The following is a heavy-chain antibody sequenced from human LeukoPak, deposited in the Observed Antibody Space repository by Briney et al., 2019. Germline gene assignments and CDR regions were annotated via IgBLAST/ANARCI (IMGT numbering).Heavy chain of an antibody. CDR3: ESRTRYFDWLSNWFDP. Sequence: SETLSLTCTVSGGSISSSSYYWGWIRQPPGKGLEWIGSIYYSGSTYYNPSLKSRVTISVDTSKNQFSLKLSSVTAADTAVYHAESRTRYFDWLSNWFDPWGQETLVTVSS. CDR1: GGSISSSSYY. CDR2: IYYSGST. V-gene: IGHV4-39*01. D-gene: IGHD3-9*01. J-gene: IGHJ5*02.